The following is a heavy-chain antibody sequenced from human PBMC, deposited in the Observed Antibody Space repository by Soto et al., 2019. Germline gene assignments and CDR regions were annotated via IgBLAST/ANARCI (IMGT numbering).Heavy chain of an antibody. J-gene: IGHJ4*02. Sequence: GESLKISCQGSGYSFTTSWIGWVRQMPGKGLEWMGMIYPGGSETRYSPSFQGQVTISADKSISTAYLQWSSLKASDTAMYYCARQSYTSGCYDYWGQGTLVTVSS. V-gene: IGHV5-51*01. CDR1: GYSFTTSW. CDR3: ARQSYTSGCYDY. D-gene: IGHD6-19*01. CDR2: IYPGGSET.